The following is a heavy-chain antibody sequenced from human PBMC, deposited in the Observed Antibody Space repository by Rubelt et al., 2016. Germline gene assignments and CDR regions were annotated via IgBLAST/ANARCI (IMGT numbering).Heavy chain of an antibody. CDR2: IYYSGST. CDR1: GFTFSSYS. D-gene: IGHD3-10*01. V-gene: IGHV4-59*06. CDR3: AREGVVTMVRGVISPRGMDV. J-gene: IGHJ6*02. Sequence: VQLVESGGGLVKPGGSLRLSCAASGFTFSSYSMNWVRQAPGKGLEWIGYIYYSGSTYYNPSLKSRVTISVDTSKNQFSLKLSSVTAADTAVYYCAREGVVTMVRGVISPRGMDVWGQGTTVTVSS.